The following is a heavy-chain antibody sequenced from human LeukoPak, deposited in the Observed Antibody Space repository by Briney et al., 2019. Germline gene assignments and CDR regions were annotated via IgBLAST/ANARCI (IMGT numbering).Heavy chain of an antibody. D-gene: IGHD2-21*02. CDR3: ARGVVLTAMQYYFDS. Sequence: GSLRLSCAGSGLTFNTYFLNWVRQAPGKGLEWVSSISSNVNYINYADSVRGRFTISRDDAKNSVFLEMNSLRDDDTAVYYCARGVVLTAMQYYFDSWGQGPLVTVSS. V-gene: IGHV3-21*01. CDR1: GLTFNTYF. CDR2: ISSNVNYI. J-gene: IGHJ4*02.